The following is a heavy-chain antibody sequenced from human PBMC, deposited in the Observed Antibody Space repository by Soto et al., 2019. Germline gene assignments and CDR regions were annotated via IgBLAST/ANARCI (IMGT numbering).Heavy chain of an antibody. Sequence: QLQLQESGPGLVKPSETLSLTCTVSGGSISSSSFHWGWIRQPPGKGLEWIGSIYYSGSTYYSPSLKSRVTISVDTSKNQFSRRLSSVTAADTAVYYCARRERAAGTDWWFDPWGQGTLVTVSS. D-gene: IGHD6-13*01. J-gene: IGHJ5*02. V-gene: IGHV4-39*01. CDR3: ARRERAAGTDWWFDP. CDR1: GGSISSSSFH. CDR2: IYYSGST.